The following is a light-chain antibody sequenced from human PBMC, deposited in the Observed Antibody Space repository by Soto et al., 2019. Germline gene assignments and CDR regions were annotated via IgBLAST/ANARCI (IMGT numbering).Light chain of an antibody. V-gene: IGLV1-40*01. CDR1: SSNIGAGYD. J-gene: IGLJ7*01. CDR3: QSYDSSLSGSAV. Sequence: QSVLTQPPSVSGAPWQRVTISCTGSSSNIGAGYDVHWYQQLPGTAPKLLIYGNSNRPSGVPDRFSGSKSGTSASLAITGLQAEDEADYYCQSYDSSLSGSAVFGGGTQLTVL. CDR2: GNS.